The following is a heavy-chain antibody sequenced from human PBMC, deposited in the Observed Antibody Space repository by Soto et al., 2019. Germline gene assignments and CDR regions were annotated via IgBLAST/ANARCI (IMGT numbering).Heavy chain of an antibody. D-gene: IGHD6-19*01. V-gene: IGHV4-34*01. CDR3: APTVKYSSGWSYFDY. Sequence: PSETLSLTCAVYGGSFSGYYWSWIRQPPGKGLEWIGEINHSGSTNYNPSLKSRVTISVDTSKNQFSPKLSSVTAADTAVYYCAPTVKYSSGWSYFDYWGQGTLVTVSS. J-gene: IGHJ4*02. CDR1: GGSFSGYY. CDR2: INHSGST.